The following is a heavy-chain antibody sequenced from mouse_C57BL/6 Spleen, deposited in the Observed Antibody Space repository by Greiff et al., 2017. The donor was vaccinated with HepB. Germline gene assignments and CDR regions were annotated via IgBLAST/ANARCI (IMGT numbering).Heavy chain of an antibody. CDR1: GYAFSSYW. D-gene: IGHD2-4*01. CDR2: IYPGDGDT. V-gene: IGHV1-80*01. CDR3: ARTADYDYFDY. Sequence: VQLQQSGAELVKPGASVKISCKASGYAFSSYWMNWVKQRPGKGLEWIGQIYPGDGDTNYNGKFKGKATLTADKSSSTAYMQLSSLTSEDSAVYFCARTADYDYFDYWGQGTTLTVSS. J-gene: IGHJ2*01.